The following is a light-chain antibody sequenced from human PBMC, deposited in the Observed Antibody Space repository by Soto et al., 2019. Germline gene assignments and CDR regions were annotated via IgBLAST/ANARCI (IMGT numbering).Light chain of an antibody. V-gene: IGKV3-20*01. CDR3: HQYGSSPRT. CDR1: QSVSSSY. Sequence: EIVLTQSPGTLSLSPGERATLSCRASQSVSSSYLAWYQQKPGQAPRLLIYGASSRATGIPDRFSGSVSGTDFPLTISRLKPEDFAVYYCHQYGSSPRTFGQGTKVEIK. J-gene: IGKJ1*01. CDR2: GAS.